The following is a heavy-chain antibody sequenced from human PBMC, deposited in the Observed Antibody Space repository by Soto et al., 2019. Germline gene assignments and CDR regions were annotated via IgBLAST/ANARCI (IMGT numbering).Heavy chain of an antibody. CDR1: GGSISSGGYS. Sequence: SETLSLTCAVSGGSISSGGYSWSWIRQPPGKGLEYIGYIYHSGSTNYNPSLKSRVTISVDTSKNQFSLKLTSVTAADTAVYYCARDKITGLFDYWGQGTLVTVSS. D-gene: IGHD2-8*02. CDR2: IYHSGST. V-gene: IGHV4-30-2*01. J-gene: IGHJ4*02. CDR3: ARDKITGLFDY.